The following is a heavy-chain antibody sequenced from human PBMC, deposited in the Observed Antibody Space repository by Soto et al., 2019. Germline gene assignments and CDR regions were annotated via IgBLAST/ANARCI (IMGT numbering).Heavy chain of an antibody. D-gene: IGHD4-17*01. CDR3: AILLTTHYGDYGYYYYYMDV. V-gene: IGHV1-18*01. CDR1: GYTFTSYG. CDR2: ISAYNGNT. Sequence: ASVKVSCKASGYTFTSYGISWVRQAPGQRLEWMGWISAYNGNTNYAQKLQGRVTMTTDTSTSTAYMELRSLRSDDTAVYYCAILLTTHYGDYGYYYYYMDVWGKGTTVTVSS. J-gene: IGHJ6*03.